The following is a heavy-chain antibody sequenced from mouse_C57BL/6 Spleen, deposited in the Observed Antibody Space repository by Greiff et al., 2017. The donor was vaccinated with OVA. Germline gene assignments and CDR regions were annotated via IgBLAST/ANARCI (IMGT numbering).Heavy chain of an antibody. CDR2: INYDGSST. CDR1: GFTFSDYY. V-gene: IGHV5-16*01. D-gene: IGHD1-1*01. J-gene: IGHJ2*01. Sequence: EVKLVESEGGLVQPGSSMKLSCTASGFTFSDYYMAWVRQVPEKGLEWVANINYDGSSTYYLDSLKSRFIISRDNAKNILYLQMSSLKSEDTATYYCARGDYYGSWYYFDYWGQGTTLTVSS. CDR3: ARGDYYGSWYYFDY.